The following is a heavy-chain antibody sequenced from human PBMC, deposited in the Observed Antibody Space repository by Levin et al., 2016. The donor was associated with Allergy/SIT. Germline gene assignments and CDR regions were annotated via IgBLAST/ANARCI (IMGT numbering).Heavy chain of an antibody. V-gene: IGHV1-2*02. J-gene: IGHJ4*02. Sequence: WVRQAPGQGLEWMGWINPNSGGTNYAQKFQGRVTMTRDTSISTAYMELSRLRSDDTAVYYCARVDSSSPGYWGQGTLVTVSS. CDR2: INPNSGGT. D-gene: IGHD6-6*01. CDR3: ARVDSSSPGY.